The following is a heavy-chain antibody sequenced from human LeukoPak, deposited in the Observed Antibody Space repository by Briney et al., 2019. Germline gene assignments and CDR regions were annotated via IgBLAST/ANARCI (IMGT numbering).Heavy chain of an antibody. J-gene: IGHJ4*02. D-gene: IGHD6-19*01. V-gene: IGHV6-1*01. CDR3: AAGTALRGFYYFDY. CDR2: TYYRSKWYN. Sequence: SQTLSVTCAISGDSVSSNSATWNWIRQSPSRGLEWLGRTYYRSKWYNDYAVSVKSRTTINPDTSKNQVSLQLNSVTPEDTAVYYCAAGTALRGFYYFDYWGQGTLVTVSS. CDR1: GDSVSSNSAT.